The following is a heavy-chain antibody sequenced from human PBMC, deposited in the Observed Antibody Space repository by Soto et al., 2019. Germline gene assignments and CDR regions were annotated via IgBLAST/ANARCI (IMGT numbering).Heavy chain of an antibody. V-gene: IGHV3-23*01. J-gene: IGHJ4*02. CDR1: GFTFSSYA. Sequence: PVGSVRLSCAASGFTFSSYAMSWVRRAPGKGLEWVSAISGSGGTTYYADSVKGRFTISRDNSKNTLYLQVNSLRAEDTAVYYCAKRGSSWSPFDYWGQGTQVTVSS. CDR3: AKRGSSWSPFDY. D-gene: IGHD6-13*01. CDR2: ISGSGGTT.